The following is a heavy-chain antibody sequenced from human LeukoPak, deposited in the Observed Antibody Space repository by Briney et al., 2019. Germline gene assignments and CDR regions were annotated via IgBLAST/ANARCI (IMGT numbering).Heavy chain of an antibody. D-gene: IGHD3-10*01. J-gene: IGHJ4*02. Sequence: PGGSLRLSCAASGFTFSSYGMHWVRQAPGKGLEWVAVIWYDGSNKYYADSVKGRFIISRDNSNNTLYLQMNSLRAEDTAVYYCARDSMVRGSVAGILVYWGQGTLVTVSS. V-gene: IGHV3-33*01. CDR1: GFTFSSYG. CDR2: IWYDGSNK. CDR3: ARDSMVRGSVAGILVY.